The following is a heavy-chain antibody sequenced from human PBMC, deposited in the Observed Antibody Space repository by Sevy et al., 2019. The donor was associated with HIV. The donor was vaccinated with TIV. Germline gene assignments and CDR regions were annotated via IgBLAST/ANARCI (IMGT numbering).Heavy chain of an antibody. CDR2: ISGSGGST. V-gene: IGHV3-23*01. J-gene: IGHJ3*02. CDR3: ANSPYRYPHSGSPGPAAFDI. CDR1: GFTFSSYA. D-gene: IGHD1-26*01. Sequence: GGSLRLSCAASGFTFSSYAMSWVRQAPGKGLEWVSAISGSGGSTYYADSVKGRFTISRDNSKNTLYLQMNSLRAEDTAVYYCANSPYRYPHSGSPGPAAFDIWGQGTMVTVSS.